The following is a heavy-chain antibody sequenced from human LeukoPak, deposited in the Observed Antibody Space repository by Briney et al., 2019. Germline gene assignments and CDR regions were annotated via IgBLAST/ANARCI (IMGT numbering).Heavy chain of an antibody. CDR1: GYTFTSYA. CDR3: ARSDIVVVVAATRGSFDY. CDR2: IIPIFGTA. Sequence: ASVKVSCKASGYTFTSYAISWVRQAPGQGLEWMGGIIPIFGTANYAQKFQGRVTITTDESTSTAYMELSSLRSEDTAVYYCARSDIVVVVAATRGSFDYWGQGTLVTVSS. V-gene: IGHV1-69*05. J-gene: IGHJ4*02. D-gene: IGHD2-15*01.